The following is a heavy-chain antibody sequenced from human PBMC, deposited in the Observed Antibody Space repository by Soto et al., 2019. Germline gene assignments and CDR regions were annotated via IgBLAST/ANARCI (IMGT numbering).Heavy chain of an antibody. D-gene: IGHD3-22*01. Sequence: EVQLVESGGGLVQPGRSLRLSCAASGFTFGDYAMHWVRQAPGKGLEWVSGISWDSNDIGYADSVKGRFTISRDNAKNSLYLQMNSLRAEDTALYYCAKSNYDSSGYHFWFDYWGQGTLVTVSS. CDR3: AKSNYDSSGYHFWFDY. CDR2: ISWDSNDI. CDR1: GFTFGDYA. J-gene: IGHJ4*02. V-gene: IGHV3-9*01.